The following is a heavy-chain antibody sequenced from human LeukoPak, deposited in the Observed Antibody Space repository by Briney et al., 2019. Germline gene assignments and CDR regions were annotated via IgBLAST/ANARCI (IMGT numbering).Heavy chain of an antibody. CDR1: GGSISSSSYY. D-gene: IGHD3-9*01. CDR3: ARWGLYDILTGPWVGWFDP. V-gene: IGHV4-39*07. Sequence: SETLSLTCTVSGGSISSSSYYWGWIRQPPGKGLEWIGSIYYSGSTYCNPSLKSRVTISVDTSKNQFSLKLSSVTAADTAVYYCARWGLYDILTGPWVGWFDPWGQGTLVTVSS. CDR2: IYYSGST. J-gene: IGHJ5*02.